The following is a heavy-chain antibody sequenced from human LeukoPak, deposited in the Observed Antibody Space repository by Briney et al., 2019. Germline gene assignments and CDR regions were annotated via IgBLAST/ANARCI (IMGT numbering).Heavy chain of an antibody. CDR2: IYSSGST. V-gene: IGHV4-61*08. D-gene: IGHD6-19*01. Sequence: SETLSLTCTVSGGSIRSGGYYWSWIRQPPGKGLEWIGYIYSSGSTNYNPSLKSRVTFSVDTSKNQFSLKLSSVTAADTAVYYCARYLSSGLDYWGQGTLVTVSS. CDR1: GGSIRSGGYY. J-gene: IGHJ4*02. CDR3: ARYLSSGLDY.